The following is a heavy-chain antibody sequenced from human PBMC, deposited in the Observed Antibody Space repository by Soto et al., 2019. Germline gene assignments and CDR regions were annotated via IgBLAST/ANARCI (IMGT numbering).Heavy chain of an antibody. V-gene: IGHV3-7*01. CDR2: IKEDGSDK. CDR3: VTDRDYSKDY. CDR1: GFSFSTYW. J-gene: IGHJ4*02. Sequence: EVQLVEFGGGLVQPGGSLRLSCAASGFSFSTYWMNWVRQAPGKGLEWVANIKEDGSDKHYVDSVKGRFTSSRDNAKNSLFLQMNSLRAEDTAVYYCVTDRDYSKDYCGQGTLFTVAS. D-gene: IGHD4-4*01.